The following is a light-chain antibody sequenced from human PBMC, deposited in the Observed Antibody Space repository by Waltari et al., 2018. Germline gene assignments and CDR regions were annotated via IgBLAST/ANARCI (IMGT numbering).Light chain of an antibody. J-gene: IGLJ7*01. Sequence: QPVLTQPSSSSASLGASVKLTCTLSRGHSGYNLAWHQQHQGKAPRFLMRLTSDGIYDKGDGIPDRFSGSSSGADRFLIISNLQSEDEADYVCQTWNAGMQFFGGGTRLNVL. CDR3: QTWNAGMQF. CDR1: RGHSGYN. CDR2: LTSDGIY. V-gene: IGLV4-69*02.